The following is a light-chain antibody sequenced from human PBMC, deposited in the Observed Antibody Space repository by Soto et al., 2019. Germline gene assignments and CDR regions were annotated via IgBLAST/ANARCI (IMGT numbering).Light chain of an antibody. CDR2: DAS. V-gene: IGKV1-33*01. CDR1: QDISNY. CDR3: QQYDNLPLT. J-gene: IGKJ4*01. Sequence: DIQMTQSPSSLSAPVGDRVTITCQASQDISNYLNWYQRKPGKAPKLLIYDASNLETGVPSRFSGSGSGTDFTFTISSLQPEDIATYYCQQYDNLPLTFGGGTKWIS.